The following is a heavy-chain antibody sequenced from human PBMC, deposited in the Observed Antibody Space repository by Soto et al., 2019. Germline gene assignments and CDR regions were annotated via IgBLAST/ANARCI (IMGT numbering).Heavy chain of an antibody. V-gene: IGHV3-73*01. J-gene: IGHJ5*02. Sequence: EVQLVESGGGFVQPGGSLKLSCAASGFTFSGSAMHWVRQASGKGLEWVGRIRSKANSYATAYAASVKGRFTISRDDSKNTAYLQMNSLKTEDTAVYYCTRGWLWFDPWGQGTLVTVSS. CDR3: TRGWLWFDP. D-gene: IGHD6-19*01. CDR2: IRSKANSYAT. CDR1: GFTFSGSA.